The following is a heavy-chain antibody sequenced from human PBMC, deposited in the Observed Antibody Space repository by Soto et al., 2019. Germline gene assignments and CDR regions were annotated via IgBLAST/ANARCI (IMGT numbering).Heavy chain of an antibody. J-gene: IGHJ5*02. CDR1: GFTFSSYG. CDR2: ISYDGSNK. Sequence: QVQLVESGGGVVQPGRSLRLSCAASGFTFSSYGMHWVRQAPGKGLEWVAGISYDGSNKYYADSVKGRFTISRDNSKNTLYLQMNSLRAEDTAVYYCAKGRDGYILLDNWFDPWGQGTLVTVSS. CDR3: AKGRDGYILLDNWFDP. V-gene: IGHV3-30*18. D-gene: IGHD2-21*01.